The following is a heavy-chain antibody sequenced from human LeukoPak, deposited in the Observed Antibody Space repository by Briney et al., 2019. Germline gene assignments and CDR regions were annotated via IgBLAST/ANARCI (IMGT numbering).Heavy chain of an antibody. CDR3: ARMQQWLSHAFDI. CDR2: VYYSGST. J-gene: IGHJ3*02. Sequence: SKTLSLTCTVSGGSISSYYWGWIRQPPGKGLEWIGSVYYSGSTYYNPSLKSRVTISVDTSKNQFSLKLSPVTAADTAVYYCARMQQWLSHAFDIWGQGTMVTVSS. V-gene: IGHV4-39*07. CDR1: GGSISSYY. D-gene: IGHD6-19*01.